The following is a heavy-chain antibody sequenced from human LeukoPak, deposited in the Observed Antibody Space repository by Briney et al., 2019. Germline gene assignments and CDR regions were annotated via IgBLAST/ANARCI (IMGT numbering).Heavy chain of an antibody. V-gene: IGHV1-18*04. CDR2: ISAYNGNT. CDR1: GYTFTGYY. D-gene: IGHD3-22*01. CDR3: ARDRPPAYYYDSSGSLGFDY. J-gene: IGHJ4*02. Sequence: GASVKVSCKASGYTFTGYYMHWVRQAPGQGLEWMGWISAYNGNTNYAQKLQGRVTMTTDTSTSTAYMELRSLRSDDTAVYYCARDRPPAYYYDSSGSLGFDYWGQGTLVTVSS.